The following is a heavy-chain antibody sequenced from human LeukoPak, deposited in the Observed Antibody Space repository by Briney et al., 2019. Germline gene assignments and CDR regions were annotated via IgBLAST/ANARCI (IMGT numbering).Heavy chain of an antibody. D-gene: IGHD1-1*01. J-gene: IGHJ4*02. CDR3: ARCGTIGTGGDY. CDR1: EYIFTTYW. V-gene: IGHV5-51*01. CDR2: IYPGDSDT. Sequence: GESLKISCKGSEYIFTTYWIDWVRQMPGKGLEWIGSIYPGDSDTRYSPSFQGQVTISADKASSTSYLQWSSLKASDSAMYYCARCGTIGTGGDYWGQGTLVTVSS.